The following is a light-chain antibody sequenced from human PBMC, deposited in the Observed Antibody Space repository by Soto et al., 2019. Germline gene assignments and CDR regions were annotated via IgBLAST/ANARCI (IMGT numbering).Light chain of an antibody. V-gene: IGKV3-20*01. Sequence: EIVLTQSPGSLSLSPGERATLSCRASQSVTTNYLAWYQQKPGQAPRLLIYGASSGATGIPDRLSGSGSGTDFTLTISRLEPEDFAVYYCQEYGSSPVTFGQGTRLDIK. CDR3: QEYGSSPVT. CDR2: GAS. CDR1: QSVTTNY. J-gene: IGKJ5*01.